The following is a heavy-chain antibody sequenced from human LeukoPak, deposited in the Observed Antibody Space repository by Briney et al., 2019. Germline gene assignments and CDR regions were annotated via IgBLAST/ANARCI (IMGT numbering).Heavy chain of an antibody. CDR2: INHSGST. CDR1: GGSFSGYY. Sequence: PPETLSLTCAVYGGSFSGYYWSWIRQPPGKGLGWIGEINHSGSTNYNPSLKSRVTISVDTSKNQFSLKLSSVTAADTAVYYCARRGVQGSSWSKPHQRGLGRFDPWGQGTLVTVSS. CDR3: ARRGVQGSSWSKPHQRGLGRFDP. J-gene: IGHJ5*02. V-gene: IGHV4-34*01. D-gene: IGHD6-13*01.